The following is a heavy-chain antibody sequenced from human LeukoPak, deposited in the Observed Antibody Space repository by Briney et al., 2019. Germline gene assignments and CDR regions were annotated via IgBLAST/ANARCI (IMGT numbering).Heavy chain of an antibody. CDR1: GFTFSSYW. Sequence: GGSLRLSCAASGFTFSSYWMHWVRQAPGKGLVWVSRVNSDGSSTSYADSVKGRFTISRDNAKNSLYLQMNSLRAEDTAVYYCASRVGYYYDSSGYSDYWGQGTLVTVSS. CDR2: VNSDGSST. CDR3: ASRVGYYYDSSGYSDY. D-gene: IGHD3-22*01. J-gene: IGHJ4*02. V-gene: IGHV3-74*01.